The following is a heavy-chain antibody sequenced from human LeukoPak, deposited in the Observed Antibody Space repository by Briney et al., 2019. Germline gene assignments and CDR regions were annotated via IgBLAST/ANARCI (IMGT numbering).Heavy chain of an antibody. D-gene: IGHD2-21*02. CDR1: GFTFGDYA. V-gene: IGHV3-49*03. CDR2: IRSKAYGGTT. CDR3: TRDLPALAYCGGDCYSSDALDI. J-gene: IGHJ3*02. Sequence: GGSLRLSCTASGFTFGDYAMSWFRQAPGKGLEWVGFIRSKAYGGTTEYAASVKGRFTISRDDSKSIAYLQMNSLKTEDTAVYYCTRDLPALAYCGGDCYSSDALDIWGQGTMVTVSS.